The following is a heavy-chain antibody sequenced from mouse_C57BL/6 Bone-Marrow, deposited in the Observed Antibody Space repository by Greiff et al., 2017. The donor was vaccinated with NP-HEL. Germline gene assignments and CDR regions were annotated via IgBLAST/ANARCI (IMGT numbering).Heavy chain of an antibody. CDR2: IYPGDGDT. CDR1: GYAFSSSW. CDR3: ATYYYGSSFFDY. J-gene: IGHJ2*01. V-gene: IGHV1-82*01. D-gene: IGHD1-1*01. Sequence: VHLVESGPELVKPGASVKISCKASGYAFSSSWMNWVKQRPGKGLEWIGRIYPGDGDTNYNGKFKGKATLTADKSSSTAYMQLSSLTSEDSAVYFCATYYYGSSFFDYWGQGTTLTVSS.